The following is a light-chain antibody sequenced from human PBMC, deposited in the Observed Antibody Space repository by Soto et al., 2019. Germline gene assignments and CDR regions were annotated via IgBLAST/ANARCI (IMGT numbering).Light chain of an antibody. CDR3: QRLDNYPIT. CDR2: AAS. V-gene: IGKV1-9*01. J-gene: IGKJ5*01. Sequence: DIQLTQSPSFLSASVGDRVTITCRASQGISSYLAWYQQKPGKAPKFLIYAASTLQSGVPSRFSGSGSGTEFTLTISSVQPEDFATYYCQRLDNYPITFGQGTRLEIK. CDR1: QGISSY.